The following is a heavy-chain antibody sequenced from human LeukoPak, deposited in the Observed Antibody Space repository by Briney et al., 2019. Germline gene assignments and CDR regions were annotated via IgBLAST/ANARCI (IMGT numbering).Heavy chain of an antibody. Sequence: SETLSLTCAVSGGSISSSNWWSWVRQPPGKGLEWIGEIYHSGSTNYNPSLKSRVTISVDKSKNQFSLKLSSVTAADTAVYYCARGSSGYIHYFDYWGQGTLVTVSS. J-gene: IGHJ4*02. V-gene: IGHV4-4*02. D-gene: IGHD3-22*01. CDR3: ARGSSGYIHYFDY. CDR1: GGSISSSNW. CDR2: IYHSGST.